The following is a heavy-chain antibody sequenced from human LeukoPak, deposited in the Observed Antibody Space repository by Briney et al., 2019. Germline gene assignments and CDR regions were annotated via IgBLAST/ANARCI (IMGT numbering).Heavy chain of an antibody. CDR1: GFTFSSYA. D-gene: IGHD5-18*01. V-gene: IGHV3-30*04. J-gene: IGHJ4*02. CDR2: ISYDGSNK. CDR3: ARSYPRYSYGATTN. Sequence: GRPLRLSCAASGFTFSSYAMHWVRQAPGKGLEWVAVISYDGSNKYYAVSMKGRFTISRDNSKNTLYLQMNSLRAEDTAVYYCARSYPRYSYGATTNWGQGTLVTVSS.